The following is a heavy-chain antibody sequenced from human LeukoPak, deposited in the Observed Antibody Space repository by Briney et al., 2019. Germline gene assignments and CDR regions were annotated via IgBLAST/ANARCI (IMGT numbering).Heavy chain of an antibody. Sequence: GGSLRLSCAASGFSFSRTWMSWVRQAPGKGLEWVSVISGSGGSTYYADSVKGRFTISRANSKNTLYLQMNSLRAEDTAVYYCAKGAQPYSTSYNDAFDIWGQGTWSPSPQ. CDR2: ISGSGGST. D-gene: IGHD1-26*01. CDR1: GFSFSRTW. CDR3: AKGAQPYSTSYNDAFDI. V-gene: IGHV3-23*01. J-gene: IGHJ3*02.